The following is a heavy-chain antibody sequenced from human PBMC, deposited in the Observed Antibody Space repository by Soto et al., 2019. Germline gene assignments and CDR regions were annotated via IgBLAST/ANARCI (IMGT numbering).Heavy chain of an antibody. CDR1: GFPFSAYG. D-gene: IGHD5-18*01. Sequence: PGGSLRLSCAASGFPFSAYGMHWVRQAPGKGLEWVAVISYDGSDEYYPDSVKGRFTISRDNSKNTLYLQMSSLRPEDTAVYYCAKDQSGGSSYESNWFDPSGQATLVTVSS. J-gene: IGHJ5*02. V-gene: IGHV3-30*18. CDR3: AKDQSGGSSYESNWFDP. CDR2: ISYDGSDE.